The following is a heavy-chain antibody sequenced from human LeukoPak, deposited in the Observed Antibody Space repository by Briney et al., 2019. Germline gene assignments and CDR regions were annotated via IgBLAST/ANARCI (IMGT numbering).Heavy chain of an antibody. J-gene: IGHJ6*03. CDR1: GGSISSYY. CDR3: ARSHYGSTSTNYYMDV. V-gene: IGHV4-59*01. CDR2: IYYSGST. Sequence: SETLSLTCAVSGGSISSYYWSWIRQPPGKGLEWIGYIYYSGSTNYNPSLKSRVTISIDTSKNQFSLKLSSVTAADTAVYYCARSHYGSTSTNYYMDVWAKGPRSPSP. D-gene: IGHD2-2*01.